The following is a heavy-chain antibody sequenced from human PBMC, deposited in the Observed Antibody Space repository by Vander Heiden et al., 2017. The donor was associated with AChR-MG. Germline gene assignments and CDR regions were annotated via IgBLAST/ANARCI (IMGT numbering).Heavy chain of an antibody. J-gene: IGHJ3*02. D-gene: IGHD6-13*01. Sequence: EVQLVDSGGGLVQPGVYLRPSCAASVFSLSIYRMNGVRQAPGKGLEWVSYISSSSSTIYYADSVKGRFTISRDNAKNSLYLQMNSLRDEDTAVYYCARDAGYSSSGDDAFDIWGQGTMVTVSS. CDR3: ARDAGYSSSGDDAFDI. CDR2: ISSSSSTI. CDR1: VFSLSIYR. V-gene: IGHV3-48*02.